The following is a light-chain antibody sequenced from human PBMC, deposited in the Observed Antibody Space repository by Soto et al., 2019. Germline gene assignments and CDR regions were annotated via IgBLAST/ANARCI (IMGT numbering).Light chain of an antibody. CDR1: QTVSSL. CDR3: QHYNRYSEA. CDR2: EAS. V-gene: IGKV1-5*03. Sequence: DIQMTQSPATLSGSVGDRVTITCRASQTVSSLLAWYQQKPGKAPKLLIYEASNLESGVPSRFSGSGSGTEFTLTISSLQPDDFATYYSQHYNRYSEAFGQGTKVDI. J-gene: IGKJ1*01.